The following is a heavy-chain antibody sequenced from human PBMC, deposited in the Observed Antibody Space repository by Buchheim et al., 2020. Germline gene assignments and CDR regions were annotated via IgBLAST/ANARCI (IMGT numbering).Heavy chain of an antibody. J-gene: IGHJ5*02. Sequence: EVQLLESGGGLVQPGGSLRLSCAASGFTFSSYAMSWVRQAPGKGLEWVSAISGSGGSTYYADSAKGRFTISRDNSKNTLYLQMNSLRAEDTAVYYCAKEPGYYDILTGYYLGNWFDPWGQGTL. D-gene: IGHD3-9*01. CDR2: ISGSGGST. V-gene: IGHV3-23*01. CDR1: GFTFSSYA. CDR3: AKEPGYYDILTGYYLGNWFDP.